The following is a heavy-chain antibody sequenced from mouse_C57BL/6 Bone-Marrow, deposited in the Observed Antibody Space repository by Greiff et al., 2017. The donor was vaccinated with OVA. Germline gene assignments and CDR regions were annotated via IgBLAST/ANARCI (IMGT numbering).Heavy chain of an antibody. J-gene: IGHJ2*01. CDR2: INPNNGGT. Sequence: VQLQQSGPELVKPGASVKISCKASGYTFTDYYMNWVKQSHGKSLEWIGDINPNNGGTSYNQKFKGKATLTVDKSSSTAYMELRSLTSEDSAVYYCARRRAFYYYGSSNYFDYWGQGTTLTVSS. CDR1: GYTFTDYY. D-gene: IGHD1-1*01. CDR3: ARRRAFYYYGSSNYFDY. V-gene: IGHV1-26*01.